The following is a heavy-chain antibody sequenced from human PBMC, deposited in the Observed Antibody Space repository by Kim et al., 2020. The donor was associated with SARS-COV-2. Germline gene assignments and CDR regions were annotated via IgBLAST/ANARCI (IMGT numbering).Heavy chain of an antibody. CDR3: ARAAERIAARPCWFDP. V-gene: IGHV1-46*01. CDR1: GYTFTSYY. J-gene: IGHJ5*02. Sequence: ASVKVSCKASGYTFTSYYMHWVRQAPGQGLEWMGIINPSGGSTSYAQKFQGRVTMTRDTSTSTVYMELSSLRSEDTAVYYCARAAERIAARPCWFDPWGQGTLVTVSS. D-gene: IGHD6-6*01. CDR2: INPSGGST.